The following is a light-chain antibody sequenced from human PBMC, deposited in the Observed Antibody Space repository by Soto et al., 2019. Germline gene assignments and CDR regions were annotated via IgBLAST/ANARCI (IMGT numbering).Light chain of an antibody. CDR3: SSYTSSSTLSVV. V-gene: IGLV2-14*01. CDR1: SSDVGDYNS. J-gene: IGLJ2*01. Sequence: QSALTQPASVSGSPGQSITISCTGTSSDVGDYNSVSWYQQHPGQAPKLMIYGVTNRPSGVSNRFSGSKSGNTASLTISGLQAEDEAAYYCSSYTSSSTLSVVFGGGTKVTVL. CDR2: GVT.